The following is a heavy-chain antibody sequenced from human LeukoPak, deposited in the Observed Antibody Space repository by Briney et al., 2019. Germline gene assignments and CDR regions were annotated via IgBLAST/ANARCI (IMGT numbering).Heavy chain of an antibody. CDR1: DGSFSDYC. CDR3: AIKTSVDADY. CDR2: IYYSGST. D-gene: IGHD5-12*01. Sequence: PSETLSLTCAVHDGSFSDYCWRWIRQPPGKGLEWIGYIYYSGSTNYNPSLKSRVTISVDTSKNQFSLKLSSVTAADTAVYYCAIKTSVDADYWGQGTLVTVSS. V-gene: IGHV4-59*01. J-gene: IGHJ4*02.